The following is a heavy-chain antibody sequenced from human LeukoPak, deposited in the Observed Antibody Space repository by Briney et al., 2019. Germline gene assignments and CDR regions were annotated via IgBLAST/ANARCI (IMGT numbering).Heavy chain of an antibody. CDR2: ISAFNGNT. J-gene: IGHJ5*02. V-gene: IGHV1-18*01. CDR1: GYTFTSYG. D-gene: IGHD2-15*01. CDR3: ARDGYCSGGSCYSYNWFDP. Sequence: AAVTVSCMASGYTFTSYGISWVRQAPGQGGEWMGWISAFNGNTNYAQKLQGRVTMTTDTSTSTAYMELRSLRTDDTAVYYCARDGYCSGGSCYSYNWFDPWGEGTLVTVSS.